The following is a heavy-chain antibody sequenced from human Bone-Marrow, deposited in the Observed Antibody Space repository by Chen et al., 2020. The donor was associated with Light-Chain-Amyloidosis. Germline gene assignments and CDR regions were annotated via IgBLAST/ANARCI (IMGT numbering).Heavy chain of an antibody. J-gene: IGHJ4*02. D-gene: IGHD3-10*01. V-gene: IGHV3-48*03. CDR1: GFTFSRSA. Sequence: EVQLVESGGGLVQPGGSLRLSCAASGFTFSRSAMNWVRQAPGKGLEWISYISTSGSAIFYADSVKGRFTISRDNAGNSVFLQMNSRGVDDTAIYYCAKEGLYGRYFDFWGQGTLVTVSS. CDR2: ISTSGSAI. CDR3: AKEGLYGRYFDF.